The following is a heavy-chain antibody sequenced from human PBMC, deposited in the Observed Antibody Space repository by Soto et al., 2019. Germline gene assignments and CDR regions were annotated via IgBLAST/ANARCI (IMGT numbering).Heavy chain of an antibody. CDR3: ERSCGLTYGMDV. CDR2: INAGNGNT. J-gene: IGHJ6*02. D-gene: IGHD6-25*01. V-gene: IGHV1-3*01. Sequence: ASVKVSCKASGYTFTSYAMHWVRQAPGQRLEWMGWINAGNGNTKYSQKFQGRVTITGDTSASTAYMELSSLRSEDTAVYYCERSCGLTYGMDVWGQGTTVTVSS. CDR1: GYTFTSYA.